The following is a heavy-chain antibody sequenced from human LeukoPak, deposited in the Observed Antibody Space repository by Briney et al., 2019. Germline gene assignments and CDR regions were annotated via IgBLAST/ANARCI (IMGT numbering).Heavy chain of an antibody. CDR3: ARTMVGHELDAFDI. Sequence: SGGSLRLSCAASGFTVSSNYMSWVRQAPGKGLEWVSIIYSGGNSYYADSVKGRFTISRDNSKNTLYLQMNSLRAEDTAVYYCARTMVGHELDAFDIWGQGTMVTVSS. J-gene: IGHJ3*02. D-gene: IGHD4/OR15-4a*01. CDR2: IYSGGNS. V-gene: IGHV3-66*01. CDR1: GFTVSSNY.